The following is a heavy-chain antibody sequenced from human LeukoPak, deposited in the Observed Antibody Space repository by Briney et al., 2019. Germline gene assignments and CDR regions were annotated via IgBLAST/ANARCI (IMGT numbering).Heavy chain of an antibody. CDR2: INPNSGGT. D-gene: IGHD3-10*01. V-gene: IGHV1-2*02. J-gene: IGHJ6*03. Sequence: GASVKVSCKASGYTFTGYYMHWVRQAPGQGLEWMGWINPNSGGTNYAQKFQGRVTMTRDTSISTAYMELSRLRSDDTAVYYCARGGIMVRGASNYYYYYYYMDVWGKGTTVTVSS. CDR1: GYTFTGYY. CDR3: ARGGIMVRGASNYYYYYYYMDV.